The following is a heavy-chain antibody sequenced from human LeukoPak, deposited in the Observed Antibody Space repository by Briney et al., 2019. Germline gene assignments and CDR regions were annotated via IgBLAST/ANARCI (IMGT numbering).Heavy chain of an antibody. V-gene: IGHV3-30*02. J-gene: IGHJ4*02. CDR1: GLTFSIYG. Sequence: GGSLRLSCIASGLTFSIYGMHWVRQAPGKGLEWVAFIRYDGSNKYYADSVKGRFTISRDNSKNTLYLQMSSLRVEDTAVYYCAKEKKYYYDGSGYPGYDYWGQGTLVTVSS. CDR2: IRYDGSNK. D-gene: IGHD3-22*01. CDR3: AKEKKYYYDGSGYPGYDY.